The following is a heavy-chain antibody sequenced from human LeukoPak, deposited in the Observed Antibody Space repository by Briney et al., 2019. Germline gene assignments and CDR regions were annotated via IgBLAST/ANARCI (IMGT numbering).Heavy chain of an antibody. J-gene: IGHJ4*02. V-gene: IGHV3-21*01. CDR2: ISSSSSYI. D-gene: IGHD6-19*01. CDR3: ARDTPTMAVAGTGEWDY. Sequence: GGSLRLSCAASGFTFSSYTMNWVRQAPGKGLEWVSSISSSSSYIYYADSVKGRFTISRDNAKNSLNLQMNSLRAEDTAVYYCARDTPTMAVAGTGEWDYWGQGTLVTVSS. CDR1: GFTFSSYT.